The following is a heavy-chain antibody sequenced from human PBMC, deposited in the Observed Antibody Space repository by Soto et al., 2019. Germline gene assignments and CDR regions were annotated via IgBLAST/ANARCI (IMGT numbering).Heavy chain of an antibody. CDR3: ARGSRITMVRGVAWRFDP. CDR2: INHSGST. J-gene: IGHJ5*02. D-gene: IGHD3-10*01. CDR1: GGSFSGYY. Sequence: QVQLQQWGAGLLKPSETLSLTCAVYGGSFSGYYWSWIRQPPGKGLEWIGEINHSGSTNYNPSLRSRVTRSVDTSKNQFSLKLSSVTAADTAVYYCARGSRITMVRGVAWRFDPWGQGTLVTVSS. V-gene: IGHV4-34*01.